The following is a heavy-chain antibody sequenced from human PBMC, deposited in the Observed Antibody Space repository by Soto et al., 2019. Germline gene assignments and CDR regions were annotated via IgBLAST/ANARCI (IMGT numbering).Heavy chain of an antibody. J-gene: IGHJ5*02. Sequence: SETLSLTCTVSGGSLSSYYWNWIRQPPGQGLEWIGYVYSSGSTIYNPSLESRVTISVDMSKNQFSLKMNSVTAADTAIYYCARRRIGYYGRRYEVSWGQGTLVTVSS. V-gene: IGHV4-59*08. CDR2: VYSSGST. D-gene: IGHD1-26*01. CDR1: GGSLSSYY. CDR3: ARRRIGYYGRRYEVS.